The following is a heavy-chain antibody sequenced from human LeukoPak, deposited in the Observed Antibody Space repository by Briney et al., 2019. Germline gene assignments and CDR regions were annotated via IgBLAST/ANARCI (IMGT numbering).Heavy chain of an antibody. V-gene: IGHV3-23*01. CDR2: ISGSGGST. CDR3: AKDSLRPMVRGVMRGYYYYYGMDV. D-gene: IGHD3-10*01. CDR1: GLTFSSYA. Sequence: GGSLRLSCAASGLTFSSYAMSWVRQAPGKGLEWVSAISGSGGSTYYADSVKGRFTISRDNSKNTLYLQMNSLRAEDTAVYYCAKDSLRPMVRGVMRGYYYYYGMDVWGQGTTVTVPS. J-gene: IGHJ6*02.